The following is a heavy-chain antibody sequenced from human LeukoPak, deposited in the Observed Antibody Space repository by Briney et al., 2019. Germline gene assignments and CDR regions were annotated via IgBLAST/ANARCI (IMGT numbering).Heavy chain of an antibody. CDR1: GYTFTGYY. CDR2: INPSGGST. D-gene: IGHD3-3*01. V-gene: IGHV1-46*01. Sequence: PGASVKVSCKASGYTFTGYYMHWVRQAPGQGLEWMGIINPSGGSTTYAQKFQGRVTMTRDTSTSTVYMQQSSLRSEDTAVYYCARAHYDFWSGYWGYYYHYGMDVWGQGTTVTVSS. J-gene: IGHJ6*02. CDR3: ARAHYDFWSGYWGYYYHYGMDV.